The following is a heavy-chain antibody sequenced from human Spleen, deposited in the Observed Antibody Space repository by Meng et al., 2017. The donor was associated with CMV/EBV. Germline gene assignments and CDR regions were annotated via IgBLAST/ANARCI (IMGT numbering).Heavy chain of an antibody. Sequence: GGSLRLSCVASGFTFSDYSLHWVRQAPGKGLECVAVTSYDGSNKYYADAVKGRFIISRDNSKDTLYLEMNNLRDEDTAVYYCARDRGTGTVYYYFGMDVWGQGTTVTVSS. D-gene: IGHD1-7*01. V-gene: IGHV3-30*04. J-gene: IGHJ6*02. CDR1: GFTFSDYS. CDR2: TSYDGSNK. CDR3: ARDRGTGTVYYYFGMDV.